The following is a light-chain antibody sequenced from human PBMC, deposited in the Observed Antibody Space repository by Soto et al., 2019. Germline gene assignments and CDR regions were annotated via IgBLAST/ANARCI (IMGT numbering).Light chain of an antibody. J-gene: IGLJ2*01. Sequence: QSALTQPRSVSGSPGQSVTISCTGTRSDVGGYDYVSWYQQYPGKAPKLMIYDAIKRPSGVPDRFSGSKSGNTASLTISGLQAEDEADYYCCSYAGSYNVVFGGGTKLTVL. CDR2: DAI. CDR1: RSDVGGYDY. CDR3: CSYAGSYNVV. V-gene: IGLV2-11*01.